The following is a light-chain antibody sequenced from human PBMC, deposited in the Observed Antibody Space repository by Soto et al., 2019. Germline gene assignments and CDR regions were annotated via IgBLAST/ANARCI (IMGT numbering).Light chain of an antibody. CDR2: AAS. CDR1: QNINNY. J-gene: IGKJ3*01. CDR3: QQDLRPPLT. V-gene: IGKV1-39*01. Sequence: DIQMTQTPSSLSASVGDRVTITCQASQNINNYLKWYQQKPGKAPGLLIYAASTLQSGVPSRFSASGSGTDFTLTISSLQPEDFATYYCQQDLRPPLTFGPGTKVDIK.